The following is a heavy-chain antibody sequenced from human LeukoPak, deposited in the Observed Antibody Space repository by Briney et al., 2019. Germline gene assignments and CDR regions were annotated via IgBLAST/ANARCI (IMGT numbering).Heavy chain of an antibody. D-gene: IGHD3-3*01. Sequence: NPSETLSLTCTVSGVSISSYYWSWLRQPPGKGLEWIGYIFYTGSTNYNPSLKSRVTISVDTSKNQFSLKLSSVAAADTAVYYCARGGNFWSGYYPFDYWGQGTLVTVSS. CDR3: ARGGNFWSGYYPFDY. CDR2: IFYTGST. CDR1: GVSISSYY. J-gene: IGHJ4*02. V-gene: IGHV4-59*12.